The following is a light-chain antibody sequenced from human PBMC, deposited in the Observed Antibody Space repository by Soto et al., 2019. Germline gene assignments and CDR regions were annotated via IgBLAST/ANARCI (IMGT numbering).Light chain of an antibody. J-gene: IGKJ1*01. CDR2: AAS. V-gene: IGKV1-9*01. CDR3: QQYTKDTPGT. CDR1: QGLSSY. Sequence: IQLTQSPSSLSASVGDRVTITCRASQGLSSYLAWYQQKPGKAPKLLIYAASTLQSGVPSRFSGSGSGTDFTLTISSLQPEDVGTYYCQQYTKDTPGTFGQGTKVDI.